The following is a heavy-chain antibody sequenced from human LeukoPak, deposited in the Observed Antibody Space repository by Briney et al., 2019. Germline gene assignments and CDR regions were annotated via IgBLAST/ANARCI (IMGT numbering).Heavy chain of an antibody. J-gene: IGHJ4*02. CDR1: GGSISSYY. Sequence: PSETLSLTCTVSGGSISSYYWSWIRQPPGKGLEWIGYIYYSGSTNYNPSLKSRVTISVDTSKNQFSLKLSSVTAADTAVYYCARFRENYVRGSYRPTPFDYWGQGTLVTVSS. V-gene: IGHV4-59*01. CDR2: IYYSGST. D-gene: IGHD3-16*02. CDR3: ARFRENYVRGSYRPTPFDY.